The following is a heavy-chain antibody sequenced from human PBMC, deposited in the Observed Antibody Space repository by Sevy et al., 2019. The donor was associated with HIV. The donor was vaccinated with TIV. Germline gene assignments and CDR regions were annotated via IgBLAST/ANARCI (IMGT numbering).Heavy chain of an antibody. J-gene: IGHJ3*02. Sequence: SETLSLTCAVYGGSFSGYYWSWIRQPPGKGLEWMGEINHSGGTNYNPSLKSLVTISVDTSKNQFSLKLNSVTAADTAVYYCARHCTGSSCSHAFNIWGQGTMVTVSS. D-gene: IGHD2-15*01. V-gene: IGHV4-34*01. CDR2: INHSGGT. CDR1: GGSFSGYY. CDR3: ARHCTGSSCSHAFNI.